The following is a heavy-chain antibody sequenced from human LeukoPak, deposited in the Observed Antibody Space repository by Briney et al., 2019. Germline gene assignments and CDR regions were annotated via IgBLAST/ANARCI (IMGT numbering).Heavy chain of an antibody. CDR2: IFYSGTT. CDR1: GGSINSFY. J-gene: IGHJ2*01. CDR3: ARHRVVVALEWYFDL. D-gene: IGHD2-15*01. Sequence: SETLSLTCSVSGGSINSFYWSWIRQPPGKGLEWIGYIFYSGTTNYDPSLESRVTISLDTSKNQFSLKLSSVTAADTAVYYCARHRVVVALEWYFDLWGRGTLVTVSS. V-gene: IGHV4-59*08.